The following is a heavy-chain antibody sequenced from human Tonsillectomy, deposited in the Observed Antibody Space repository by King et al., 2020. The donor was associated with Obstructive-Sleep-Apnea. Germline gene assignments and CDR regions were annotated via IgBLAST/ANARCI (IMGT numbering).Heavy chain of an antibody. D-gene: IGHD3-22*01. J-gene: IGHJ4*02. Sequence: QLVQSGGVMVQPGGSLRLSCAASGFTFDDYAMHWVRQAPGKGLEWVSLITWDGGSTYYADSVKGRFTISRDNSEKSLYLQMNSLRAEDTALYYCARGPDYYDSTGYFHYWGQGTLVTVSS. CDR1: GFTFDDYA. V-gene: IGHV3-43D*03. CDR3: ARGPDYYDSTGYFHY. CDR2: ITWDGGST.